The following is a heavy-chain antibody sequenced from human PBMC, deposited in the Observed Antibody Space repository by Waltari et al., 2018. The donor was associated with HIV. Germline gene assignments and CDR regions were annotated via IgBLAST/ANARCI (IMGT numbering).Heavy chain of an antibody. Sequence: QVQLQESGPGLVKPSETLSLTCTVPGGSISTYYWSWIVQPPGKGLEYIGYIYYSGSTNYNPSLKSRVTISVDTSKNQFSLKLSSVTAVDTAVYYCARGRSVGWYDWFDPWGQGTLVTVSS. D-gene: IGHD6-19*01. J-gene: IGHJ5*02. V-gene: IGHV4-59*01. CDR1: GGSISTYY. CDR3: ARGRSVGWYDWFDP. CDR2: IYYSGST.